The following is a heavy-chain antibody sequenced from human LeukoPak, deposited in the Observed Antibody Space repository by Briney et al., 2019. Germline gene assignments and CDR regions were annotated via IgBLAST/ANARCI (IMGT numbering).Heavy chain of an antibody. Sequence: HPGGSLRLSCAVSGFTFSSYWMSWVRQAPGKGLEWVANIKQDGSEKYYVDSVKGRFTISRDNAKNSLYLQMNSLRAEDTAAYYCAREPGYSYGYYFDYWGQGTLVTVSS. CDR2: IKQDGSEK. V-gene: IGHV3-7*01. CDR1: GFTFSSYW. D-gene: IGHD5-18*01. J-gene: IGHJ4*02. CDR3: AREPGYSYGYYFDY.